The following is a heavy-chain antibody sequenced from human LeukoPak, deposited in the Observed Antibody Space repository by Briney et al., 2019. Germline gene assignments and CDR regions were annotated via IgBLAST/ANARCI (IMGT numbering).Heavy chain of an antibody. CDR2: ISYDGSNK. CDR3: ARDRSYYGSGSYYDSGAFDI. J-gene: IGHJ3*02. D-gene: IGHD3-10*01. CDR1: GFTFSSYA. Sequence: GGSLRLSCAASGFTFSSYAMHWVRQAPGKGLEWVAVISYDGSNKYYADSVKGRFTISRDNSKNTLYLQMNSLRAEDTAVYYCARDRSYYGSGSYYDSGAFDIWGQGTMVTVSS. V-gene: IGHV3-30-3*01.